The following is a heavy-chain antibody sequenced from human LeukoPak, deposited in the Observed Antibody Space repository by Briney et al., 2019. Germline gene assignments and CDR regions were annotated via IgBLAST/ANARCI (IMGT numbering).Heavy chain of an antibody. J-gene: IGHJ6*03. V-gene: IGHV4-34*01. CDR2: INHSGST. CDR3: ARGVVGATTPHYYYYMDV. D-gene: IGHD1-26*01. CDR1: GGSLSDYY. Sequence: SETLSLTCAVYGGSLSDYYWSWIRQPPGKGLEWIGEINHSGSTNYNPSLKSRVTISVDTSKNQFSLKLSSVTAADTAVYYCARGVVGATTPHYYYYMDVWGKGTTVTVSS.